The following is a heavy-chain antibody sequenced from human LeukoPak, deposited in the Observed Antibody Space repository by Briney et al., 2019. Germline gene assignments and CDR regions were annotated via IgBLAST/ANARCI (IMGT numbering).Heavy chain of an antibody. CDR3: AKDKGIVQSYYFDY. V-gene: IGHV3-23*01. Sequence: GGSLRLSCAASGFTVSSNYMSWVRQAPGKGLEWVSAISGSGGSTYYADSVKGRFTISRDNSKNTLYLQMNSLRAEDTAVYYCAKDKGIVQSYYFDYWGQGTLVTVSS. D-gene: IGHD1-26*01. CDR2: ISGSGGST. J-gene: IGHJ4*02. CDR1: GFTVSSNY.